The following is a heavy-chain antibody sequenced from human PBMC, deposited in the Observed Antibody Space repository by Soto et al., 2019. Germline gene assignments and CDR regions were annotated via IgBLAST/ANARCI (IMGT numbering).Heavy chain of an antibody. D-gene: IGHD6-13*01. Sequence: RASVKVSCKASGFTFTSSAVQWVRQARGQRLEWIGWIVVGSGNTNYAQKFQERVTITRDMSTSTAYMELSSLRSEDTAVYYCAAVDSSSWSHLYYYYYGMDVWGQGTTVTVSS. J-gene: IGHJ6*02. V-gene: IGHV1-58*01. CDR1: GFTFTSSA. CDR2: IVVGSGNT. CDR3: AAVDSSSWSHLYYYYYGMDV.